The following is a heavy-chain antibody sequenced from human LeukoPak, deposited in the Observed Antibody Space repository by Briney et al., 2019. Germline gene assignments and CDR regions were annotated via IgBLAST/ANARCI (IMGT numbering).Heavy chain of an antibody. V-gene: IGHV3-30-3*01. CDR2: ISYDGSNK. J-gene: IGHJ6*02. CDR1: GFTFSSYA. CDR3: ARDLNSNYVYYYFYGMDV. Sequence: GGSLRLSCAASGFTFSSYAMHWVRQAPGKGLEWVAVISYDGSNKYYADSVKGRFTISRDNSKNTLYLQMNSLRAEDTAVYHCARDLNSNYVYYYFYGMDVWGQGTTVTVSS. D-gene: IGHD4-11*01.